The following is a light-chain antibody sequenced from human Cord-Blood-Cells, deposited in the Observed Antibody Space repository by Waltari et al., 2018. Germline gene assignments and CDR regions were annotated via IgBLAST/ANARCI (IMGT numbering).Light chain of an antibody. Sequence: DIQITQSPSSLSASVGDSVTITCRASQSISRYLNWYQQKPGKAPKLRIYGASSVQRGVPSRVSGRGSGTEFTLTSSSLQPEDFATYYCQQSYSTPWTVGQGTKGEIK. CDR3: QQSYSTPWT. CDR1: QSISRY. V-gene: IGKV1-39*01. J-gene: IGKJ1*01. CDR2: GAS.